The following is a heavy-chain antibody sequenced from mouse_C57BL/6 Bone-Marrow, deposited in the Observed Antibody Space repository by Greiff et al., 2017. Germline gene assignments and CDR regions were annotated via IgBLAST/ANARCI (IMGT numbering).Heavy chain of an antibody. CDR3: ARQEYYYAWFAY. J-gene: IGHJ3*01. V-gene: IGHV5-6*01. CDR2: ISSGGSYT. CDR1: GFTFSSYG. Sequence: EVLLVESGGDLVKPGGSLKLSCAASGFTFSSYGMSWVRQTPDKRLEWVATISSGGSYTYYPDSVKGRFTISRDNAKNTLYLQMSSLKSEDTAMYYCARQEYYYAWFAYWGQGTLVTVSA. D-gene: IGHD1-1*01.